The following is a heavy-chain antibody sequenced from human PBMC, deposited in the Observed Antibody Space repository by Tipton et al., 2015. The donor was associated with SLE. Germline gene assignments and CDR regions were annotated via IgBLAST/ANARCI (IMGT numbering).Heavy chain of an antibody. D-gene: IGHD3-10*01. CDR2: IYYSGGT. CDR3: ASQGGYYGSGSYYDFDY. CDR1: GGSFSSHY. J-gene: IGHJ4*02. Sequence: TLSLTCAVYGGSFSSHYWSWIRQPPGKGLEWIGYIYYSGGTNYNPSLKSRVTISLDTSKNQFSLKLSSVTAADTAVYYCASQGGYYGSGSYYDFDYWGQGTLVTVSS. V-gene: IGHV4-59*11.